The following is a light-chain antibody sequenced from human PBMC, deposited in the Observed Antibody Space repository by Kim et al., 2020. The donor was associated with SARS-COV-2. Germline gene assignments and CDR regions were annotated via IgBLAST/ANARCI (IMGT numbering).Light chain of an antibody. CDR1: QGISSY. V-gene: IGKV1-8*01. CDR2: AAS. CDR3: QQYYSYPRT. J-gene: IGKJ1*01. Sequence: ASTGDRVTITCRANQGISSYLAWYQQKPGKAPKLLIYAASTLQSGVPSRCSGSGSGTDFTLTISCLQSEDFATYYCQQYYSYPRTFGQGTKVDIK.